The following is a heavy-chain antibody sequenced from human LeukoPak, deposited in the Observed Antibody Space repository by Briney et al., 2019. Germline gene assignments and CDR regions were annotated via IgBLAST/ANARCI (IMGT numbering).Heavy chain of an antibody. V-gene: IGHV4-30-2*01. D-gene: IGHD3-10*01. CDR1: GGSISSGDYY. J-gene: IGHJ4*02. CDR2: IYHSGST. CDR3: ARQKGNYYGSGSYFYFDY. Sequence: SETLSLTCTVSGGSISSGDYYWSWIRQPPGKGLEWIGYIYHSGSTYYNPSLKSRVTISVDRSKNQFSLKLSSVTAADTAVYYCARQKGNYYGSGSYFYFDYWGQGTLVTVSS.